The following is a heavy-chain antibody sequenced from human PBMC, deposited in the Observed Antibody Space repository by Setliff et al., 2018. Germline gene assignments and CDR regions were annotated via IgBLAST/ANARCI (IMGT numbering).Heavy chain of an antibody. Sequence: ASVKVSCKASGYTFTSYYMHWVRQAPGQGLEWMGVINPSGGSTSYAQKFQGRVTMTRDTSTSTVYMELSSLRSEDTAVYYCARRGSSGNGFDYWGQGTQVTVSS. CDR1: GYTFTSYY. CDR2: INPSGGST. CDR3: ARRGSSGNGFDY. J-gene: IGHJ4*02. D-gene: IGHD6-19*01. V-gene: IGHV1-46*01.